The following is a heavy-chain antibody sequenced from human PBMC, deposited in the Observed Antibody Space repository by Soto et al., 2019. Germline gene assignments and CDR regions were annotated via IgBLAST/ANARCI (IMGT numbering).Heavy chain of an antibody. CDR2: ISGSGGST. D-gene: IGHD5-12*01. V-gene: IGHV3-23*01. CDR1: GFSFDNYA. Sequence: EVQLLESGGGLVQPGGSLRLSCAASGFSFDNYAMSWIRQAPGKGLEWVSAISGSGGSTFYAVSVKGRFTISRDNSQETQYLQPNSLRAEDTAVYYCAKGLEMATPYYGMDVWGQGTTVTVSS. CDR3: AKGLEMATPYYGMDV. J-gene: IGHJ6*02.